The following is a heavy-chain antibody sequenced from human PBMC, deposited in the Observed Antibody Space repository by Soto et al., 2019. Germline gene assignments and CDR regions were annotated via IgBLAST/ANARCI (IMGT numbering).Heavy chain of an antibody. CDR2: INSDGSST. CDR1: GFTFSSYW. Sequence: VGSLRLSCAASGFTFSSYWMHWVRQAPGKGLVWVSRINSDGSSTSYADSVKGRFTISRDNAKNTLYLQMNSLRAEDTAVYYCARDLVRGVDGNWFDPWGQGTLVTVSS. J-gene: IGHJ5*02. V-gene: IGHV3-74*01. CDR3: ARDLVRGVDGNWFDP. D-gene: IGHD3-10*01.